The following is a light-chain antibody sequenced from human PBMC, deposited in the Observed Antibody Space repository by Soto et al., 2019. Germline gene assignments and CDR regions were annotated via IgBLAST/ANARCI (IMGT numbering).Light chain of an antibody. CDR2: GAT. CDR3: QQYGSSPFT. Sequence: EIVLTQSPGTLSLSPGERATLSCRASQSVSSTYLAWYQQKPDQAPRLLIYGATNRATGIPDRFSGSRSGTDFSLTISRLEPEDSAVYYCQQYGSSPFTFGPRTKVDI. CDR1: QSVSSTY. J-gene: IGKJ3*01. V-gene: IGKV3-20*01.